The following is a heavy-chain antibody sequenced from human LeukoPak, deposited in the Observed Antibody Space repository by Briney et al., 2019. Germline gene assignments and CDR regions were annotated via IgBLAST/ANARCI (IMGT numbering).Heavy chain of an antibody. CDR1: GFTFSSYW. Sequence: PGGSLRLSCAASGFTFSSYWMSWVRQAPGKGLEWVANIKQDGSEKYYVDSVKGRFTISRDNAKNSLYLQMNSLRAGDTAVYYCARDPEYSSSSGVDYWGQGTLVTVSS. D-gene: IGHD6-6*01. J-gene: IGHJ4*02. CDR2: IKQDGSEK. V-gene: IGHV3-7*01. CDR3: ARDPEYSSSSGVDY.